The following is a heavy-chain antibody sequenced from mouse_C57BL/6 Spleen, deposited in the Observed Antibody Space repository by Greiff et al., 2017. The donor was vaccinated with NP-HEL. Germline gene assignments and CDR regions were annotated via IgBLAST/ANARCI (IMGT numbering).Heavy chain of an antibody. CDR3: ARILRGYAMDY. D-gene: IGHD1-1*01. V-gene: IGHV1-55*01. J-gene: IGHJ4*01. CDR1: GYTFTSYW. Sequence: QVQLKQPGAELVKPGASVKMSCKASGYTFTSYWITWVKQRPGQGLEWIGDIYPGSGSTNYNEKFKSKATLTVDTSSSTAYMQLSSLTSEDSAVYYCARILRGYAMDYWGQGTSVTVSS. CDR2: IYPGSGST.